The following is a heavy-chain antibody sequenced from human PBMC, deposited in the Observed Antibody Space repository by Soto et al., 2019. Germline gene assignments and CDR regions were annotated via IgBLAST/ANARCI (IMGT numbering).Heavy chain of an antibody. Sequence: PSETLSLTCTVSCGCISSYYWSWIRQPPGKGLEWIGYIYYSGSTNYNPSLKSRVTISVDTSKNQFSLKLSSVTAADTAVYYCARGLTYYDFWSGPSGYYYYMDVWGKGTTVTVSS. V-gene: IGHV4-59*01. CDR3: ARGLTYYDFWSGPSGYYYYMDV. CDR2: IYYSGST. CDR1: CGCISSYY. J-gene: IGHJ6*03. D-gene: IGHD3-3*01.